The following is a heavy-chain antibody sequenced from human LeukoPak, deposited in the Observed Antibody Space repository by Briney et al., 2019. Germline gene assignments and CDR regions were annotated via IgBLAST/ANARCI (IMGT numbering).Heavy chain of an antibody. CDR3: ARSEGAEVPAAMPSWFDP. D-gene: IGHD2-2*01. CDR2: IIPIFGTA. J-gene: IGHJ5*02. V-gene: IGHV1-69*05. Sequence: ASVKVSCKASGGTFSSYAISWVRQAPGQGLEWMGGIIPIFGTANYAQKFQGRVTITTDESTSTAYMELSSLRSEDTAVYYCARSEGAEVPAAMPSWFDPWGQGTLVTVSS. CDR1: GGTFSSYA.